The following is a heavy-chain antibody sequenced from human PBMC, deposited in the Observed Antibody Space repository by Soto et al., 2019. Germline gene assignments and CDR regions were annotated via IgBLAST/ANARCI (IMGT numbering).Heavy chain of an antibody. Sequence: GGSLRLSCAASGFTFSNYGMHWVRQAPGKGLEGVAVIWSDGITKDYADSVKGRFTISRDNSKNTLYLQVNSLRAEDTAVYYCATDRGGSPFDYWGQGTLVTVSS. CDR2: IWSDGITK. CDR3: ATDRGGSPFDY. J-gene: IGHJ4*02. CDR1: GFTFSNYG. D-gene: IGHD3-10*01. V-gene: IGHV3-33*01.